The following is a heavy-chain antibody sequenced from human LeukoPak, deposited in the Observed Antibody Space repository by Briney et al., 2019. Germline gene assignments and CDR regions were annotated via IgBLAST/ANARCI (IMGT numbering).Heavy chain of an antibody. CDR2: ISSSGSTI. CDR3: ARDTSSGSADAFDI. D-gene: IGHD6-19*01. CDR1: GFTFSSYE. V-gene: IGHV3-48*03. Sequence: GGSLRLSCAASGFTFSSYEMNWVRQAPGKGLEWVSYISSSGSTIYYADSVKGRFTISRDNAKNSLYLQMNSLRAEDTAVYYCARDTSSGSADAFDIWGQGTMVTVSS. J-gene: IGHJ3*02.